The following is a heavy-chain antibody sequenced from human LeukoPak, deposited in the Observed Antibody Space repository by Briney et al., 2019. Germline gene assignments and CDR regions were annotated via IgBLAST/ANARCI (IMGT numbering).Heavy chain of an antibody. CDR2: IYTSGST. CDR3: ARLLGSGYDSGY. V-gene: IGHV4-61*02. Sequence: SETLSLTCTVSGGSISSGSYYWSWIRQPAGKGLEWIGRIYTSGSTNYNPSLKSRVTISVDTSKNQFSLKLSSVTAADTAVYYCARLLGSGYDSGYWGQGTLVTVSS. CDR1: GGSISSGSYY. D-gene: IGHD5-12*01. J-gene: IGHJ4*02.